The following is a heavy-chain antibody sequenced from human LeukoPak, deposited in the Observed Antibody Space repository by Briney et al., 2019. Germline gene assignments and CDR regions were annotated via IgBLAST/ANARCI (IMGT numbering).Heavy chain of an antibody. J-gene: IGHJ6*02. V-gene: IGHV3-9*01. CDR1: GFTFDDYA. Sequence: GRSLRLSCEASGFTFDDYAMHWVRQAPGKGLEWVSGISWNSGSIGYADSVKGRFTISRDNAKNSLYLQMNSLRAEDTALYYCAKLPMTTVTTDGMDVWGQGTTVTVSS. D-gene: IGHD4-17*01. CDR3: AKLPMTTVTTDGMDV. CDR2: ISWNSGSI.